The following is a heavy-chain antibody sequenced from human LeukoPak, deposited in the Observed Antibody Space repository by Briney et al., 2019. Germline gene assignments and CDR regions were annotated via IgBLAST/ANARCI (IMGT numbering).Heavy chain of an antibody. CDR2: ISDDGSNE. J-gene: IGHJ4*02. V-gene: IGHV3-30*18. D-gene: IGHD3-3*01. CDR3: AKDLSNYDFWSGYPW. CDR1: GFSFSSCG. Sequence: PGRSLRLSCAASGFSFSSCGMHWVRQAPGKGLEWVAVISDDGSNEYYADSVRGRFTISRDNSKNTLYLQMNSLRAEDTAVYYCAKDLSNYDFWSGYPWWGQGTLVTVSS.